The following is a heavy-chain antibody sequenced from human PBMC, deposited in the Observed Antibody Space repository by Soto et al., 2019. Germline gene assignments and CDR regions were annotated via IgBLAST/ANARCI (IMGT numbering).Heavy chain of an antibody. D-gene: IGHD2-2*02. CDR2: IWYDGSQK. J-gene: IGHJ4*01. CDR1: GFNFSKFG. V-gene: IGHV3-33*06. Sequence: GGSLRLSCAVSGFNFSKFGMYWVRQAPGKGLEWVAVIWYDGSQKYYTDSVQGRFTISRDNSNNTLYLQMNSLRAEDTAVYYCAKGVWGLYTLGRTLDNWGHGTLVTVYS. CDR3: AKGVWGLYTLGRTLDN.